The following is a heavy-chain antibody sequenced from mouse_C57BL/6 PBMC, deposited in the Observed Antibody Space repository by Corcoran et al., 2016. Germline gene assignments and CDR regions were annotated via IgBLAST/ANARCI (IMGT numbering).Heavy chain of an antibody. CDR1: GFNIKNTY. CDR2: IDPANGNT. Sequence: EVQLQQSVAELVRPGASVKLSCTASGFNIKNTYMHWVKQRPEQGLEWIGRIDPANGNTKYSPKFQGKATITADTSSNTAYLQLSSLTSEDTAIYYCARSLAYYSNYEIYYYAMDYWGQGTSVTVSS. D-gene: IGHD2-5*01. V-gene: IGHV14-3*01. J-gene: IGHJ4*01. CDR3: ARSLAYYSNYEIYYYAMDY.